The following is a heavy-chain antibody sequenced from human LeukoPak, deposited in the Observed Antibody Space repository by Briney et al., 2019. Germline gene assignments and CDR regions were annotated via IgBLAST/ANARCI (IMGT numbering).Heavy chain of an antibody. V-gene: IGHV3-15*01. CDR1: GFIFNNYV. CDR3: TTYNSRDAFDI. J-gene: IGHJ3*02. CDR2: IRSKGDGGTT. D-gene: IGHD2/OR15-2a*01. Sequence: GGSLRLSCAASGFIFNNYVMNWVRQAPGKGLEWVGRIRSKGDGGTTDYAAPVKGRFTISRDDSKNTLYLQMNSLKTEDTAVYYCTTYNSRDAFDIWGQGTMVTVSP.